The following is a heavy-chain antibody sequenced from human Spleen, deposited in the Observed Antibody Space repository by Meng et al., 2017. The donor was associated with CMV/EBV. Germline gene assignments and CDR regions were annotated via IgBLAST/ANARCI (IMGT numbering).Heavy chain of an antibody. CDR2: IGTAGDT. CDR1: GFTFSSND. D-gene: IGHD2/OR15-2a*01. J-gene: IGHJ5*02. Sequence: GGSLRLSCAASGFTFSSNDMHWVRQTTGKGLEWVSAIGTAGDTYYPGSVKGRFTISRDNSKNTLYLQMNSLRAEDTAVYYCAKDFSANWFDPWGQGTLVTVSS. CDR3: AKDFSANWFDP. V-gene: IGHV3-13*01.